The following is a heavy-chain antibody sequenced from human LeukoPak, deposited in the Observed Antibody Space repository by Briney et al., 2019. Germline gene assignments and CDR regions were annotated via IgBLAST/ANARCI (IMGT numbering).Heavy chain of an antibody. CDR3: ARDPTAMAVGVGMDV. D-gene: IGHD5-18*01. Sequence: ASVKVSCKASGYTFTSYDINWVRQATGQGLEWMGWMNPNSGNTGYAQKFQGRVTMTRDTSTNTVYMELSSLRSEDTAVYYCARDPTAMAVGVGMDVWGQGTTVTVSS. CDR2: MNPNSGNT. J-gene: IGHJ6*02. CDR1: GYTFTSYD. V-gene: IGHV1-8*01.